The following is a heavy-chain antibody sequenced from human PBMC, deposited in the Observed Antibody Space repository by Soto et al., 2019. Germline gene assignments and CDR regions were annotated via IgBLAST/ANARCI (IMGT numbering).Heavy chain of an antibody. CDR3: ARRLKLLPSYYFDY. CDR2: IYYSGST. Sequence: QLQLQESGPGLVKPSETLSLTCTVSGGSISSSSYYWGWIRQPPGKGLEWIGSIYYSGSTYYNPSLKSRVTISVDTSKNQFSLKLSSVTAADTAVYYCARRLKLLPSYYFDYWGQGTLVTVSS. D-gene: IGHD2-15*01. CDR1: GGSISSSSYY. J-gene: IGHJ4*02. V-gene: IGHV4-39*01.